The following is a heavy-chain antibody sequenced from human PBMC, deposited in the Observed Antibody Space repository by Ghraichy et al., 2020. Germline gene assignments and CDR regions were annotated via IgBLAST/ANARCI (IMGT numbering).Heavy chain of an antibody. CDR2: INHSGST. CDR3: ARELVIGSYYFDY. J-gene: IGHJ4*02. V-gene: IGHV4-34*01. D-gene: IGHD6-6*01. CDR1: GGSFSGYY. Sequence: SETLSLTCAVYGGSFSGYYWSWIRQPPGKGLEWIGEINHSGSTNYNPSLKSRVTISVDTSKNQFSLKLSSVTAADTAVNYCARELVIGSYYFDYWGQGTLVTVSS.